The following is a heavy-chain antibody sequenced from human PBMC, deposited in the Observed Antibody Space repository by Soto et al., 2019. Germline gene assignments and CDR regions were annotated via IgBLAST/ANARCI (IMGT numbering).Heavy chain of an antibody. J-gene: IGHJ6*02. CDR3: ARVGTVTTKAHYYYYGMDV. D-gene: IGHD4-17*01. CDR1: GGSISSYY. Sequence: PSETLSLTCTVSGGSISSYYWSWIRQPPGKGLEWIGYIYYSGSTNYNPSLKSRVTISVDTSKNQFSLKLSSVTAADTAVYYCARVGTVTTKAHYYYYGMDVWSQGTTVPVSS. CDR2: IYYSGST. V-gene: IGHV4-59*01.